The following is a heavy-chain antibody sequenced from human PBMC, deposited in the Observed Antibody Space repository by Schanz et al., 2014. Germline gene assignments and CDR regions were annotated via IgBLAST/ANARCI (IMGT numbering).Heavy chain of an antibody. J-gene: IGHJ6*02. CDR2: IKQDESER. CDR3: AKEEVYVDSNGMDV. Sequence: EVQLVESGGGLVQPGGSLRLSCAASGFTFSTYWMSWVRQAPGKGLEWVANIKQDESERSYVDSVKGRFTISRDNAKNSLYLQMNSLRAEDTALYYCAKEEVYVDSNGMDVWGQGTTVTVSS. D-gene: IGHD2-8*01. V-gene: IGHV3-7*03. CDR1: GFTFSTYW.